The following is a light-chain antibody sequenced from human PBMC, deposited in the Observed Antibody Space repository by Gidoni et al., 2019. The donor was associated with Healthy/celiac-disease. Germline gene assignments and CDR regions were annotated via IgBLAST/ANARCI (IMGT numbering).Light chain of an antibody. CDR3: QQYGSSPLT. J-gene: IGKJ4*01. CDR1: QSVSSSY. CDR2: GAS. V-gene: IGKV3-20*01. Sequence: ENVLTQSPGTLSLSPGDRATLSCRASQSVSSSYLAWYQQKPGQAPRLLIYGASSRATGIPDSFIGSGSGTDFTLTISRLEPEDFAVYYCQQYGSSPLTFGGXTKVEIK.